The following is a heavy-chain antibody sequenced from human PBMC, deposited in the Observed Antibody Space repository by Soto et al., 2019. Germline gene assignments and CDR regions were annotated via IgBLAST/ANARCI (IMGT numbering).Heavy chain of an antibody. CDR2: ISYDGSNK. D-gene: IGHD1-20*01. Sequence: QVQLVESGGGVVQPGRSLRLSCAASGFTFSSYGMHWVRQAPGKGLEWVAVISYDGSNKYYADSVKGRFTISIDNSKNALYLQMNGLRAEDTAVYYCAKGPPGITGNFDYWGQGTLVTVSS. V-gene: IGHV3-30*18. CDR3: AKGPPGITGNFDY. J-gene: IGHJ4*02. CDR1: GFTFSSYG.